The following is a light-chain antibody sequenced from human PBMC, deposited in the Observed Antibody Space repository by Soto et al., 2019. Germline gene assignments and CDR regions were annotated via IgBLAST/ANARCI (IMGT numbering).Light chain of an antibody. CDR3: QQCVIWPLFT. CDR2: DVS. V-gene: IGKV3-11*01. CDR1: QSVGNS. J-gene: IGKJ3*01. Sequence: EIVLTQSPATLSLSPGERASLSCRASQSVGNSLAWYQHKPGQAPRLLIFDVSNRATGIPARFSGSGSGTDLTLTISSLEPEDFAVFYCQQCVIWPLFTFGPGTKVHIK.